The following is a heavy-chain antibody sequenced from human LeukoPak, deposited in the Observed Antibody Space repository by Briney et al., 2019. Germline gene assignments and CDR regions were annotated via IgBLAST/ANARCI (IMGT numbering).Heavy chain of an antibody. D-gene: IGHD3-10*01. V-gene: IGHV4-61*03. CDR3: ARSQNYYGSGDY. CDR2: IYYTGRT. CDR1: GDSVSNGNYY. Sequence: SETLSLTCTVSGDSVSNGNYYWSWLRQPPGKALEWIGYIYYTGRTYYNPSLEGRVTILVDTSRNHFSVKLSSVTAADTAVYYCARSQNYYGSGDYWSQGTLVTVSS. J-gene: IGHJ4*02.